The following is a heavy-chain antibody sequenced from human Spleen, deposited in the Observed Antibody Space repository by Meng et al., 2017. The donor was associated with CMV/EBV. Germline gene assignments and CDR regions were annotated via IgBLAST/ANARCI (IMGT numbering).Heavy chain of an antibody. CDR2: ISAYNGNT. J-gene: IGHJ3*02. V-gene: IGHV1-18*01. D-gene: IGHD3/OR15-3a*01. CDR3: ARQWTGEWALDI. CDR1: GYTFTTYG. Sequence: ASVKVSCKASGYTFTTYGISWVRRAPGQGLEWMGWISAYNGNTNYAQKFQGRVTMTTDTSTSIAYMELRSLRSDDTAVYYCARQWTGEWALDIWGQGTMVTVSS.